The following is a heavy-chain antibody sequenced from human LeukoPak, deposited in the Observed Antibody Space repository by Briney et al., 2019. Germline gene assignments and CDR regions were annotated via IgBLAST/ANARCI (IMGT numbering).Heavy chain of an antibody. V-gene: IGHV3-23*01. Sequence: GGSLRLSCAASGFTFSSYAMSWVRQAPGKGLEWGSAISGSGGSTYYADSVKGRFTISRDNSKNTLYLQMNSLRAEDTAVYYCAKASSGSYSPAFDYWGQGTLVTVSS. J-gene: IGHJ4*02. CDR1: GFTFSSYA. D-gene: IGHD1-26*01. CDR3: AKASSGSYSPAFDY. CDR2: ISGSGGST.